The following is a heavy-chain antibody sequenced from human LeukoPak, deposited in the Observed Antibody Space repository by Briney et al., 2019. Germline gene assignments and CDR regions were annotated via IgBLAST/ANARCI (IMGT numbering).Heavy chain of an antibody. CDR1: GFTFSSCA. CDR3: AREWTMVRGVISH. CDR2: ISSNGGST. D-gene: IGHD3-10*01. Sequence: GGSLRLSCAASGFTFSSCAMHWVRRAPGKGLEYVSAISSNGGSTYYANSVKGRFTISRDNSKNTLYLQMGSLRAEDMAVYYCAREWTMVRGVISHWGQGTLVTVSS. J-gene: IGHJ4*02. V-gene: IGHV3-64*01.